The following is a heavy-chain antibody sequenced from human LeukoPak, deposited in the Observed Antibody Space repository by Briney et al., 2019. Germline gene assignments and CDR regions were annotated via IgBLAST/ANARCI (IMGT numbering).Heavy chain of an antibody. CDR3: TRDLWTQLWWTHYYYYYMDV. D-gene: IGHD5-18*01. CDR2: IRSKAYGGTT. CDR1: GFTFGDYA. J-gene: IGHJ6*03. Sequence: GGSLRLSCTASGFTFGDYAMSWFRQAPGKGLEWVGFIRSKAYGGTTEYAASVKGRFTISRDDSKSIAYLQMNSLKTEDTAVYYCTRDLWTQLWWTHYYYYYMDVWGKGTTVTVSS. V-gene: IGHV3-49*03.